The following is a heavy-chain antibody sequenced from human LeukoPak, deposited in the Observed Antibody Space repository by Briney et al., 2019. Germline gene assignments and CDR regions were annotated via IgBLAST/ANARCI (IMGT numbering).Heavy chain of an antibody. CDR1: GGSIHSY. J-gene: IGHJ4*02. D-gene: IGHD6-6*01. CDR3: ARDGVAGLAARGNPYFDY. Sequence: SETLSLTCTVSGGSIHSYWSWIRQPAGKGLEWIGRISGSGTITYNPALQSRLTISIDTSKNQFSLKLMSVTAADTAVYYCARDGVAGLAARGNPYFDYWGQGTLVTVSS. CDR2: ISGSGTI. V-gene: IGHV4-4*07.